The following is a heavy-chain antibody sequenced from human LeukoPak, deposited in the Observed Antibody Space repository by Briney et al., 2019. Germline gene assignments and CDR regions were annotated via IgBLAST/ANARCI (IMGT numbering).Heavy chain of an antibody. CDR1: GGSISSYY. D-gene: IGHD2/OR15-2a*01. J-gene: IGHJ4*02. V-gene: IGHV4-59*01. CDR3: ARSMYFDY. CDR2: IYYSGGT. Sequence: PSETLSLTCTVSGGSISSYYWSWIRQPPGKGLEWIGYIYYSGGTNYNPSLKSRVTISVDTSKNQYSLKLSSVTAADTAVYYCARSMYFDYWGQGTLVTVSS.